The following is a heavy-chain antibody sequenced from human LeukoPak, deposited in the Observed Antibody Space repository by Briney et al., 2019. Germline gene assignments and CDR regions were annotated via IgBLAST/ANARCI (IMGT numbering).Heavy chain of an antibody. V-gene: IGHV4-38-2*01. J-gene: IGHJ4*02. CDR2: IYHSGIT. CDR1: GYSISNGYY. Sequence: SETLSLTCAVSGYSISNGYYWDWIRPPPGKGLEWIGSIYHSGITYYNPSLKSRVTISVDTPKNHFSLKLSSVTAADTAVYYCARGTVTRVDSWGQGTLVTVSS. CDR3: ARGTVTRVDS. D-gene: IGHD4-17*01.